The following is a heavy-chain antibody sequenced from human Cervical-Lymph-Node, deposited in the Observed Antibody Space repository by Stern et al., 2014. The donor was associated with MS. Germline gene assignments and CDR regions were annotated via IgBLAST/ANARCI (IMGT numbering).Heavy chain of an antibody. CDR3: ARDGSGWSRGIDY. V-gene: IGHV3-30*01. Sequence: VQLVESGGGVVQPGRSLRLSCAASGFTFSTYAMHWVRQAPGKGLEWVADIAYDGSNKHYADSVKGRFTISRDNSKNTLFLQMNSLRDEDTAVYYCARDGSGWSRGIDYWGQGTLVTVSS. J-gene: IGHJ4*02. D-gene: IGHD6-19*01. CDR2: IAYDGSNK. CDR1: GFTFSTYA.